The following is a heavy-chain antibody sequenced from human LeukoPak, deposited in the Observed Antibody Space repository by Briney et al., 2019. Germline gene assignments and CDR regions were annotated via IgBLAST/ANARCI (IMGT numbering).Heavy chain of an antibody. CDR1: GFTFTSSA. CDR2: IVVGSGNT. D-gene: IGHD2-15*01. J-gene: IGHJ6*03. V-gene: IGHV1-58*02. CDR3: ASSPTPGYYYYYMDV. Sequence: ASVKVSCKASGFTFTSSAMQWVRQARGQRLEWIGWIVVGSGNTNYAQKFQERVTITRDMSTSTAYMELSSLRPEDTAVYYCASSPTPGYYYYYMDVWGKGTTVTVSS.